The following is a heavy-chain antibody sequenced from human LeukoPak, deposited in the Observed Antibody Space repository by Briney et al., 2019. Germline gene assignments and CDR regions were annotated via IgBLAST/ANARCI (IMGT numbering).Heavy chain of an antibody. V-gene: IGHV3-33*06. D-gene: IGHD7-27*01. CDR1: GFTLSNYG. CDR2: ICYDGTNK. CDR3: AKSGRNWAYLEY. J-gene: IGHJ4*02. Sequence: GGSLRLSCAVSGFTLSNYGMQWVRQAPGRGLEWVAVICYDGTNKYYADSVRGRFTISRDSSKNTLYLQMNSLRAEDTAVYYCAKSGRNWAYLEYWGQGTLVTVSS.